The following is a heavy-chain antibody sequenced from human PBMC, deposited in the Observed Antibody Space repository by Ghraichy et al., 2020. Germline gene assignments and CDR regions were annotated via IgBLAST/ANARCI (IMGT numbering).Heavy chain of an antibody. Sequence: ASVKVSCKASGYTFTSYGISWVRQAPGQGLEWMGWISAYNGNTNYAQKLQGRVTMTTDTSTSTAYMELRSLRSDDTAVYYCARTQSYDSSGYYSYWGQGTLVTVSS. D-gene: IGHD3-22*01. CDR1: GYTFTSYG. CDR3: ARTQSYDSSGYYSY. V-gene: IGHV1-18*01. J-gene: IGHJ4*02. CDR2: ISAYNGNT.